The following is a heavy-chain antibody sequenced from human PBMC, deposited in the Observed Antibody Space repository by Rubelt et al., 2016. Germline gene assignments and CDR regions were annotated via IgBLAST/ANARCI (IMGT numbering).Heavy chain of an antibody. V-gene: IGHV1-3*01. CDR2: INAGNGNT. CDR3: ARDRSPDSMDV. Sequence: QVQLVQSGAEVKKLGASVKVSCKASGYTFTSYAMHWVRQAPGQRLEWMGWINAGNGNTRYSQDFNGRVTVSRDTSATTAYMELSSLTFEDTAVYYCARDRSPDSMDVWGQGTTVTVSS. D-gene: IGHD1-14*01. CDR1: GYTFTSYA. J-gene: IGHJ6*02.